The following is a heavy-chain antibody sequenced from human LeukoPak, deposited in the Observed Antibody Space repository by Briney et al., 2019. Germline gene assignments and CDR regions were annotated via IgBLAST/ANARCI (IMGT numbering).Heavy chain of an antibody. CDR3: ARDRRQWSPFDP. J-gene: IGHJ5*02. CDR2: INPNSGGT. V-gene: IGHV1-2*02. CDR1: GYIFTDYY. D-gene: IGHD2-8*01. Sequence: VASVKVSCKASGYIFTDYYMHWVRQAPGQGLEWMGWINPNSGGTDYAQNFQGRVTMTRDTSISTAYMELTNLRSDDTAVYYCARDRRQWSPFDPWGQGTLVTVSS.